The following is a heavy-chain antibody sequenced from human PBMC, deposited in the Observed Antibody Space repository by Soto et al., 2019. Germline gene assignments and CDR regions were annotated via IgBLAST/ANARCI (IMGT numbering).Heavy chain of an antibody. CDR1: GGSISSYY. CDR2: IYYSGST. D-gene: IGHD3-22*01. Sequence: SETLSLTCTVSGGSISSYYWSWIRQPPGKGLEWIGYIYYSGSTNYNPSLKSRVTISVDTSKNQFSLKLSSVTAADTAVYYCARVVSYYDCSGRHDAYAIWGQGTMVTGSS. J-gene: IGHJ3*02. V-gene: IGHV4-59*01. CDR3: ARVVSYYDCSGRHDAYAI.